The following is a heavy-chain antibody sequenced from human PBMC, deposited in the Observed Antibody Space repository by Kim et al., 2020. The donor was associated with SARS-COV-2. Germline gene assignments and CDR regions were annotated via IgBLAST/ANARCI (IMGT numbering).Heavy chain of an antibody. D-gene: IGHD4-17*01. CDR3: TTELAGDYVGWYFDL. CDR1: GFTFSNAW. J-gene: IGHJ2*01. CDR2: IKSKTDGGTT. V-gene: IGHV3-15*01. Sequence: GGSLRLSCAASGFTFSNAWMSWVRQAPGKGLEWVGRIKSKTDGGTTDYAAPVKGRFTISRDDSKNTLYLQMNSLKTEDTAVYYCTTELAGDYVGWYFDLWGRGTLVTVSS.